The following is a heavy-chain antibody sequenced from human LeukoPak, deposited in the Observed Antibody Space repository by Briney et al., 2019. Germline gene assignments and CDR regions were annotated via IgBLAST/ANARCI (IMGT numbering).Heavy chain of an antibody. CDR3: ARSGLIAVAGADY. J-gene: IGHJ4*02. CDR1: GGTFSSYA. Sequence: SVKVSCKASGGTFSSYAISWVRQAPGQGLEWMGGIIPIFGTANYAQKFQGRVTITADESTSTAYMELRSLRSDDTAVYYCARSGLIAVAGADYWGQGTLVTVSS. CDR2: IIPIFGTA. V-gene: IGHV1-69*13. D-gene: IGHD6-19*01.